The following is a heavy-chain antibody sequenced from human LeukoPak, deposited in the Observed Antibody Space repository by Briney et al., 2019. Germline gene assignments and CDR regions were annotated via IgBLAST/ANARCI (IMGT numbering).Heavy chain of an antibody. CDR1: GGTFSSYA. CDR2: IIPIFGTA. J-gene: IGHJ4*02. Sequence: SVKVSCKASGGTFSSYAISWVRQAPGQGLEWMGGIIPIFGTANYAQKFQGRVTITADESTSTAYMELSSLRSEDTAVYYCARGGAAADYSDYWGRGTLVTVSS. CDR3: ARGGAAADYSDY. V-gene: IGHV1-69*01. D-gene: IGHD6-13*01.